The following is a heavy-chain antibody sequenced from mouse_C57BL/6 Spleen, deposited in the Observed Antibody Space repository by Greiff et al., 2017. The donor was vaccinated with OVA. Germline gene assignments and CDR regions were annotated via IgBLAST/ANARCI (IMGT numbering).Heavy chain of an antibody. J-gene: IGHJ2*01. CDR2: LNPSDSST. CDR1: GYTFTSYW. V-gene: IGHV1-69*01. Sequence: QVQLQQPGAELVMPGASVKLSCKASGYTFTSYWMHWVKQSPGQGLEWIGELNPSDSSTNSNQKFKGKSTLTVDKSSSTADMQVSGQTSEDSAVYYCGRRTTVVGNYCDYWGQGTTLTVSS. CDR3: GRRTTVVGNYCDY. D-gene: IGHD1-1*01.